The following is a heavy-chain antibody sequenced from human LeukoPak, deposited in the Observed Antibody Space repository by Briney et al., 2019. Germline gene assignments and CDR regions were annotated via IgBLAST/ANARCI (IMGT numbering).Heavy chain of an antibody. CDR3: ASGRIQLWLFTQQQDFDY. J-gene: IGHJ4*02. D-gene: IGHD5-18*01. Sequence: PGRSLRLSCAASGFTFSSYAMHWVRQAPGKGLEWVAVISYDGSNKYYADSVKGRFTISRDNSKNTLYLQMNSLRAEDTAAYYCASGRIQLWLFTQQQDFDYWGQGTLVTVSS. CDR1: GFTFSSYA. CDR2: ISYDGSNK. V-gene: IGHV3-30-3*01.